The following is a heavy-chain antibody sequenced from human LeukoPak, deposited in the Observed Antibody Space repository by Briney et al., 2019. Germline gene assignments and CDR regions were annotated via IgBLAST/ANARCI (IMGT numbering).Heavy chain of an antibody. J-gene: IGHJ4*02. CDR3: ARARDDYSNYEPYYFDY. D-gene: IGHD4-11*01. CDR2: IYNGVNT. CDR1: GASVSSASY. Sequence: SETLSLTCTVSGASVSSASYWSWIRQPPGKGVEWIAHIYNGVNTNYNPSLKSRVTISVDTSKNQFSLKLSSVTAADTAVYYCARARDDYSNYEPYYFDYWGQGTLVTVSS. V-gene: IGHV4-61*01.